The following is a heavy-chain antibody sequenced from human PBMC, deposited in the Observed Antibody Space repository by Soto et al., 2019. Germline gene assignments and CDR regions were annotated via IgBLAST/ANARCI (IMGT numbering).Heavy chain of an antibody. Sequence: QVQLAESGGGFVQPGRSLRLSCAASGFSFSSFGMHWVRQAPGKGLEWVAGLSFDGITKHYADSVKGRFTISRDNSKNTMYLQMNSLRPEDTSIYYCAKDGAWELLPAYGMDVWGPGTTVTVSS. J-gene: IGHJ6*01. CDR3: AKDGAWELLPAYGMDV. CDR2: LSFDGITK. V-gene: IGHV3-30*18. D-gene: IGHD1-26*01. CDR1: GFSFSSFG.